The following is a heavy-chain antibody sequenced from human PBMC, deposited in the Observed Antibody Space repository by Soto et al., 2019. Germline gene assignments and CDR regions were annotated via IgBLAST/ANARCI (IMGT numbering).Heavy chain of an antibody. Sequence: SETLSLTCTVSGGSISSYYWSWIRQPPGKGLEWIGYIYYSGSTNYNPSLKSRVTISVDTSKNQFSLKLSSVTAADTAVYYCASCSGGSCYSYYMDVWGKGTTVTVSS. V-gene: IGHV4-59*01. CDR1: GGSISSYY. J-gene: IGHJ6*03. CDR3: ASCSGGSCYSYYMDV. CDR2: IYYSGST. D-gene: IGHD2-15*01.